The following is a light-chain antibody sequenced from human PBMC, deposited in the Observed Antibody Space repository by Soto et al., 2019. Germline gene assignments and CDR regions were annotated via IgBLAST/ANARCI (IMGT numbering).Light chain of an antibody. CDR2: GAS. Sequence: EIVMTQSPATLSVSPGERATLSCRASQSVSSNLAWYQQKPGQAPRLLIYGASTRATGIPARFSGSGSGTEFTLTISSLQSEDFATYYCQHSSSDLITFGQGTRLDIQ. J-gene: IGKJ5*01. CDR3: QHSSSDLIT. V-gene: IGKV3-15*01. CDR1: QSVSSN.